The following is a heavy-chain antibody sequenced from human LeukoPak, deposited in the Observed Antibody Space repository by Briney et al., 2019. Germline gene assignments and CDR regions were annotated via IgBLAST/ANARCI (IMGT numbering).Heavy chain of an antibody. CDR2: ISSSSNNI. CDR1: GFTFSDYY. V-gene: IGHV3-11*01. CDR3: ARAAGWFDH. Sequence: GSLRLSCAASGFTFSDYYMTWIRRAPGKGLEWVSYISSSSNNIHYANSVRGRFTISRDNAKNSVYLQMNSLRAEDTTIYYCARAAGWFDHWGQGTLVTVSS. J-gene: IGHJ5*02.